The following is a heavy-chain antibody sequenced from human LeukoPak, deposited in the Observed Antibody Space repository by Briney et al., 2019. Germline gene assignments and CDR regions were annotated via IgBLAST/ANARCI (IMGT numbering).Heavy chain of an antibody. CDR2: ISSSSSYI. D-gene: IGHD1-26*01. Sequence: GGSLRLSCAASGFTFSSYSMNWVRQAPGKGLEWVSSISSSSSYIYYADSVKGRFTISRDNAKNSLYLQMNSLRAEDTAVYYCARAVGATHHHYAFDIWGQGTMVTVSS. V-gene: IGHV3-21*01. J-gene: IGHJ3*02. CDR1: GFTFSSYS. CDR3: ARAVGATHHHYAFDI.